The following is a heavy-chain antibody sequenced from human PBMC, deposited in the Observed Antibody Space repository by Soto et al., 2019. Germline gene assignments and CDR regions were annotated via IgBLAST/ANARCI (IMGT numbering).Heavy chain of an antibody. D-gene: IGHD1-26*01. CDR3: ARGGGKKYYFDY. J-gene: IGHJ4*02. V-gene: IGHV4-34*01. CDR2: INHSGST. Sequence: SETPSLTCAVYGGSFSGYYWSWIRQPPGKGLEWIGEINHSGSTNYNPSLKSRVTISVDTSKNQFSLKLSSVTAADTAVYYCARGGGKKYYFDYWGQGTLVTVSS. CDR1: GGSFSGYY.